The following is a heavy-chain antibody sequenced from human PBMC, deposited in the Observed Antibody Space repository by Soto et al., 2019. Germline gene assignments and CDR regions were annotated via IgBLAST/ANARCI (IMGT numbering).Heavy chain of an antibody. J-gene: IGHJ5*02. CDR2: INHSGST. V-gene: IGHV4-34*01. CDR1: GGSFSGYY. D-gene: IGHD4-17*01. Sequence: QVQLQQWGAGLLKPSETLSLTCAVYGGSFSGYYWSWIRQPPGKGLEWIGEINHSGSTNYNPSLKSRVTISVDTSKNQFSLKLSSVTAADTAVYYCARGPDYGDYGDWFDPWGQGTLVTVSS. CDR3: ARGPDYGDYGDWFDP.